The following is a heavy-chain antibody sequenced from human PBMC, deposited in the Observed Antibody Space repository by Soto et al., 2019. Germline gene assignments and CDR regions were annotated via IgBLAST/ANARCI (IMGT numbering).Heavy chain of an antibody. CDR3: ARDRLSGWAAFDI. J-gene: IGHJ3*02. D-gene: IGHD6-19*01. V-gene: IGHV1-46*01. CDR2: INPSGGST. Sequence: ASVKVSCKASGYTFTSYDINWVRQAPGQGLEWMGIINPSGGSTSYAQKFQGRVTMTRDTSTSTVYMELSSLRSEDTAVYYCARDRLSGWAAFDIWGQGTMVTVSS. CDR1: GYTFTSYD.